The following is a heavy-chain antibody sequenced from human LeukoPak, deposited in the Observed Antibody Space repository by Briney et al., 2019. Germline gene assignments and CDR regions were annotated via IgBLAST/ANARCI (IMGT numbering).Heavy chain of an antibody. V-gene: IGHV3-21*01. CDR1: GLTFSSYS. CDR3: ARVRYSSGWYGGAYFDY. Sequence: PGGSLRLSCAASGLTFSSYSMNWVRQAPGKGLEWVSSIGSSSSYIYYADSVKGRFTISRDNAKNSLYLQMNSLRAEDTAVYYCARVRYSSGWYGGAYFDYWGQGTLVTVSS. J-gene: IGHJ4*02. D-gene: IGHD6-19*01. CDR2: IGSSSSYI.